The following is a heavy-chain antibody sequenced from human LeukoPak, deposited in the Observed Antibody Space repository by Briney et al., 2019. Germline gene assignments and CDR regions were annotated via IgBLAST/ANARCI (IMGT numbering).Heavy chain of an antibody. Sequence: SETLSLTCAVYGGSFTNYYWSWIRQAPGGGLEWIGEINYSGSTNYNPSLKSRVTISVATSNTQFSLKLSSVTAADTAVYYCAGRYTGNYRCPYWGQGTLVTVSS. D-gene: IGHD1-26*01. J-gene: IGHJ4*02. CDR2: INYSGST. CDR3: AGRYTGNYRCPY. V-gene: IGHV4-34*01. CDR1: GGSFTNYY.